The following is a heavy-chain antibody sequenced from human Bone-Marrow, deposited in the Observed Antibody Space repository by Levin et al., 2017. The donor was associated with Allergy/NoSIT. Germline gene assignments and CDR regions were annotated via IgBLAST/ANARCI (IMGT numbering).Heavy chain of an antibody. CDR2: IIPIFDTP. Sequence: GASVKVSCKASGGTFNTYTLNWVRQAPGQGLEWMGGIIPIFDTPNYAQKFQGRLTIAADESTSTVYMDLSSLRSEDTAVYYCSADYYDASGFYRKDYWGQGTLVTVSS. J-gene: IGHJ4*02. CDR1: GGTFNTYT. CDR3: SADYYDASGFYRKDY. V-gene: IGHV1-69*13. D-gene: IGHD3-22*01.